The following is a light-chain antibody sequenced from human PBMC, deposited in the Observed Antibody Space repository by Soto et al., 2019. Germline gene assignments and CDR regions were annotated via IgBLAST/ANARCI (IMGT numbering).Light chain of an antibody. J-gene: IGKJ1*01. CDR2: KAS. V-gene: IGKV1-5*03. Sequence: IQVTQSPSTLSASVGDRVTVTCRASQSIDNWLAWYQQKPGKAPKLLIYKASTLESGVPSRFSGSGSGTDFTLTISSLQPDDFATYYCQQYNSYSPWTFGQGTKVDIK. CDR3: QQYNSYSPWT. CDR1: QSIDNW.